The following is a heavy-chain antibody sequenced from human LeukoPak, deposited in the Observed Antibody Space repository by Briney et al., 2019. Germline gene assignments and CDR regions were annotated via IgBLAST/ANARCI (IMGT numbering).Heavy chain of an antibody. D-gene: IGHD3-16*01. CDR3: ATPHLYTCA. CDR2: ISGGGGNT. V-gene: IGHV3-23*01. CDR1: GFTFSSYA. J-gene: IGHJ4*02. Sequence: PGGSLRLSCAASGFTFSSYAMSWVRQAPGQGLEWVSSISGGGGNTYYAGSVKGRFTISRDISKNTLYLQMNSLTAEDTAVYYCATPHLYTCAWGQGTLVTVSS.